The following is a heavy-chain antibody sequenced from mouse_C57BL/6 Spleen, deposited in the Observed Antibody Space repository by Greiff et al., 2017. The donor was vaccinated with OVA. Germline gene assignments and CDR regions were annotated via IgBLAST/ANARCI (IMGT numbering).Heavy chain of an antibody. CDR1: GYAFSSSW. J-gene: IGHJ4*01. D-gene: IGHD2-5*01. CDR2: IYPGDGDT. V-gene: IGHV1-82*01. Sequence: QVQLQQSGPELVKPGASVKISCKASGYAFSSSWMNWVKQRPGKGLEWIGRIYPGDGDTNYNGKFKGKATLTADKSSSTAYMQLSSLTSEDSAVYFCANSNPYAMDYWGQGTSVTVSS. CDR3: ANSNPYAMDY.